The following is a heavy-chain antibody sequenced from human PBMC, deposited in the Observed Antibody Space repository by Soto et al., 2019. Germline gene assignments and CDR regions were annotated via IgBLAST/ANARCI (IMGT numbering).Heavy chain of an antibody. CDR3: AKGYSSGWIFDY. V-gene: IGHV3-23*01. Sequence: EVQLLESGGGLVQPGGSLRLSCAASGFTFSSYAMSWVRQAPGKGLEWVSAISGSGGSTYYADSVKGRFTISRDNSNNTLYLQMNSLRAEDTAVYYCAKGYSSGWIFDYWGQGTLVTDSS. D-gene: IGHD6-19*01. CDR2: ISGSGGST. CDR1: GFTFSSYA. J-gene: IGHJ4*02.